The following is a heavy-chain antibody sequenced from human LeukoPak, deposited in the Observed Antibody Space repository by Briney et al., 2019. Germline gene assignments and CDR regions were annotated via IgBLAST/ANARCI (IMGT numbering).Heavy chain of an antibody. CDR1: GGSFSGYY. J-gene: IGHJ6*02. CDR2: INHSGST. D-gene: IGHD3-3*02. Sequence: SETLSLTCAVYGGSFSGYYWSWIRQPPGKGLEWIGEINHSGSTNYNPSLKSRVTISVDTSKNQFSLKLSSVTAADTAVYYCARDCLAHYYYGMDVWGQGTTVTVSS. CDR3: ARDCLAHYYYGMDV. V-gene: IGHV4-34*01.